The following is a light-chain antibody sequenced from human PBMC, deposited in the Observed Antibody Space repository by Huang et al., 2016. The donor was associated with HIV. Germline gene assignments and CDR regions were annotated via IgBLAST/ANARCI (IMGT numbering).Light chain of an antibody. V-gene: IGKV3-20*01. CDR2: AAS. CDR1: QSIYSNY. Sequence: IVLTQSPGTLSLSRGERATLSCRASQSIYSNYLAWYQQKPGQAPRLLIYAASSRAAGIPDRFSGSGSGTDFTLTISRLEPEDFALYYCHQYGNSPQTFGQGTKLDIK. CDR3: HQYGNSPQT. J-gene: IGKJ2*01.